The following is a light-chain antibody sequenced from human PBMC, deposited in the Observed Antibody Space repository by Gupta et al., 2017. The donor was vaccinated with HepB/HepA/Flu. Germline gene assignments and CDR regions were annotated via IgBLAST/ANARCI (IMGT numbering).Light chain of an antibody. J-gene: IGLJ3*02. Sequence: QAVVPQEPSLTVSPGVTVTLTCDYSTGTVTSGHYPYWFQLRPGQAPRTVIYDTNNRFSWTPDRFSGFLVGGKAALTLTGAQPEDEADYYCLLSYSSYRVFGGGTKLTGL. CDR1: TGTVTSGHY. CDR3: LLSYSSYRV. CDR2: DTN. V-gene: IGLV7-46*01.